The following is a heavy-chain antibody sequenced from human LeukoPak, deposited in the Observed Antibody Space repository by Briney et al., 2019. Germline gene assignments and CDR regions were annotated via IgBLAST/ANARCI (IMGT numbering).Heavy chain of an antibody. Sequence: GGSLRLSCITSGFTFGDYAMTWVRQAPGKGLEWVGFIRSKVYGGTPEYAASVKGRFTISRNDFKGIAYLQMNSLKTEDTAVYYCSRDQTPYYWGQGTLVTVSS. CDR3: SRDQTPYY. V-gene: IGHV3-49*04. CDR1: GFTFGDYA. J-gene: IGHJ4*02. CDR2: IRSKVYGGTP.